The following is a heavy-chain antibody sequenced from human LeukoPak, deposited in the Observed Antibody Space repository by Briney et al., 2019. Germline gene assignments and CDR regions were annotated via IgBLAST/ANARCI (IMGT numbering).Heavy chain of an antibody. V-gene: IGHV3-7*01. CDR1: GFTFSSYW. D-gene: IGHD5-18*01. CDR3: ARDLTGWRDTAMARGLDY. Sequence: QTGGSLRLSCAASGFTFSSYWMSWVRQAPGKGLEWVANIKQDGSEKYYVDSVKGRFTISRDNAKNSLYLQMNSLRAEDTAVYYCARDLTGWRDTAMARGLDYWGQGTLVTVSS. J-gene: IGHJ4*02. CDR2: IKQDGSEK.